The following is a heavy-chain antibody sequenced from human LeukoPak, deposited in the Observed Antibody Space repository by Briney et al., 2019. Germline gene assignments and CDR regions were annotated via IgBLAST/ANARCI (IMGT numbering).Heavy chain of an antibody. CDR3: ASEIVVVTGYNWFDP. CDR2: IIPILGIA. Sequence: GASVKVSCKASGGTFSSYAISWVRQAPGQGLEWMGRIIPILGIANYAQKFQGRVTITADKSTSTAYMELSSLRSEDTAVYYRASEIVVVTGYNWFDPWGQGTLVTVSS. CDR1: GGTFSSYA. D-gene: IGHD2-21*02. V-gene: IGHV1-69*04. J-gene: IGHJ5*02.